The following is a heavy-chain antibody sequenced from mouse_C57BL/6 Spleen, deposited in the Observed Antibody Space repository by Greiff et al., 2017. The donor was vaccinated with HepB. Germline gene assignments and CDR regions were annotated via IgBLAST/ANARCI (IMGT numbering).Heavy chain of an antibody. V-gene: IGHV1-59*01. Sequence: VKLQQPGAELVRPGTSVKLSCKASGYTFTSYWMHWVKQRPGQGLEWIGVIDPSDSYTNYNQKFKGKATLTVDTSSSTAYMQLSSLTSEDSAVYYCARGNYGSSYVGFDYWGQGTTLTVSS. CDR3: ARGNYGSSYVGFDY. J-gene: IGHJ2*01. CDR2: IDPSDSYT. D-gene: IGHD1-1*01. CDR1: GYTFTSYW.